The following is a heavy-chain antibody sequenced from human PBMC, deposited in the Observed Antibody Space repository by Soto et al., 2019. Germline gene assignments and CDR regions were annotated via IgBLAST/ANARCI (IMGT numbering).Heavy chain of an antibody. CDR2: IIPIFVTA. Sequence: QVQLVQSGAEVKKPGSSVKVSCKASGGTFSSYAISWVRQAPGQGLEWMGGIIPIFVTANYAQKFRDRVTITTDESTSTAYMELSSMISEDTAVYYCARQMTTVTTGNFQHWGQGTLVTVSS. V-gene: IGHV1-69*05. CDR1: GGTFSSYA. J-gene: IGHJ1*01. D-gene: IGHD4-17*01. CDR3: ARQMTTVTTGNFQH.